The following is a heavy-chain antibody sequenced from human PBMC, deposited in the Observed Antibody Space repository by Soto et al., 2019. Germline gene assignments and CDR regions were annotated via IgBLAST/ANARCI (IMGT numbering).Heavy chain of an antibody. J-gene: IGHJ6*02. CDR2: IGTAGDT. D-gene: IGHD6-25*01. Sequence: EVQLVESGGGLVQPGGSLRLSCAASGFTFSSYDMHWVRQATGKGLEWVSAIGTAGDTYYPGSVKGRFTISRENAKNSLYLQMNSLRAEDTAVYYCAGDMIDIEAGYYYGMDVWGQGTTVTVSS. V-gene: IGHV3-13*01. CDR3: AGDMIDIEAGYYYGMDV. CDR1: GFTFSSYD.